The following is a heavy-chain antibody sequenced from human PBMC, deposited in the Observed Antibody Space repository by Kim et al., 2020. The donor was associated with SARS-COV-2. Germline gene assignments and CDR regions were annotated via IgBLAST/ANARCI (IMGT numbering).Heavy chain of an antibody. CDR2: T. Sequence: TYYNPSLKSRVTISVDTSKNQFSLKLSSVTAADTAVYYWARDPFRSPSGYWGQGTLVTVSS. J-gene: IGHJ4*02. CDR3: ARDPFRSPSGY. V-gene: IGHV4-31*02. D-gene: IGHD3-10*01.